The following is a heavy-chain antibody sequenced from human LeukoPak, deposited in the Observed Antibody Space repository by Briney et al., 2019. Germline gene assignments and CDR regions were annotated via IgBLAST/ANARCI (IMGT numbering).Heavy chain of an antibody. CDR3: ARVHGYYDILTGYYRYYFDY. V-gene: IGHV4-34*01. CDR1: DGSFSGYY. Sequence: SETLSLTCAVYDGSFSGYYWTWIRQPPGKGLEWIGEINHSGSTNYNPALKSRVTISVDTTKNQSPPKLTSVPTADTAVSYCARVHGYYDILTGYYRYYFDYWGQGTLVTVSS. D-gene: IGHD3-9*01. CDR2: INHSGST. J-gene: IGHJ4*02.